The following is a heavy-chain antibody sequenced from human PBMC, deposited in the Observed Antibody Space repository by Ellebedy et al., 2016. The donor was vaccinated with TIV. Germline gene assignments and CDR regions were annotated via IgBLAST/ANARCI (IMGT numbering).Heavy chain of an antibody. V-gene: IGHV4-39*01. CDR2: IYYSGST. J-gene: IGHJ3*02. D-gene: IGHD3-10*01. CDR1: GGSISSSSYY. CDR3: ARHTYYYGSGSYYSPLGGGAFDI. Sequence: MPGGSLRLSCTVSGGSISSSSYYWGWIRQPPGKGLEWIGKIYYSGSTYYNPSLKSRVTISLDTSKNQFSLKLSSVTAADTAVYYCARHTYYYGSGSYYSPLGGGAFDIWGQGTMVTVSS.